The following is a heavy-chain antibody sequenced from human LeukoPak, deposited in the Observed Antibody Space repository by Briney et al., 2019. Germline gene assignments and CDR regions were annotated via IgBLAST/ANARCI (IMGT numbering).Heavy chain of an antibody. Sequence: SVKVSCKASGGTFISYAISWVRQAPGQGLEWMGGIIPIFGTANYAQKFQGRVTITADESTSTAYMELSSLRSEDTAVYYCARCSTSLMGWFDPWGQGTLVTVSS. V-gene: IGHV1-69*13. CDR3: ARCSTSLMGWFDP. J-gene: IGHJ5*02. D-gene: IGHD2-2*01. CDR1: GGTFISYA. CDR2: IIPIFGTA.